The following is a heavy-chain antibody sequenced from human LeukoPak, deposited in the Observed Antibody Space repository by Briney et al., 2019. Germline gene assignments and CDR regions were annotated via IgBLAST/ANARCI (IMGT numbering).Heavy chain of an antibody. J-gene: IGHJ4*02. D-gene: IGHD2-2*01. CDR1: GGSFSSYY. CDR2: IYYSGST. CDR3: ARLSAPGIVVPAALTD. V-gene: IGHV4-59*08. Sequence: SETLSLTCAVYGGSFSSYYWSWIRQPPGKGLEWIGYIYYSGSTNYNPSLKSRVTISVDTSKNQFSLKLSSVTAADTAVYYCARLSAPGIVVPAALTDWGQGTLVTVSS.